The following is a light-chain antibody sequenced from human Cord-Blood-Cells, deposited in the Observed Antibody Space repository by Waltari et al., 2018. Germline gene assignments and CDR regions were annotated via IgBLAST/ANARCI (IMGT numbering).Light chain of an antibody. V-gene: IGKV2-29*02. CDR1: PRLLHSGGKTY. Sequence: VMTQTTLSLPVTHGQPASISCQVSPRLLHSGGKTYLYWYLQKPGQSPQLLIYEVSSRFSGVPDRFSGSGSGTDFTLKISRVEAEDVAVYYCMQGIHRPLTFGGGTKVEIK. CDR2: EVS. J-gene: IGKJ4*01. CDR3: MQGIHRPLT.